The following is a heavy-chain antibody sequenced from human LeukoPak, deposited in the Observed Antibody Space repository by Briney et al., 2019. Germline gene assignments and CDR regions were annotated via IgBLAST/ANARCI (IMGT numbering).Heavy chain of an antibody. J-gene: IGHJ4*02. CDR2: IVVGSGNT. D-gene: IGHD6-19*01. Sequence: SVKVSCKASGFTFTSSAVQWVRQARGQRLEWIGWIVVGSGNTNYAQKFQERVTITRDMSTSTAYMELSSLRSEDTAVYYCARDLSSSGLFDYWGQGTLVTVSS. V-gene: IGHV1-58*01. CDR3: ARDLSSSGLFDY. CDR1: GFTFTSSA.